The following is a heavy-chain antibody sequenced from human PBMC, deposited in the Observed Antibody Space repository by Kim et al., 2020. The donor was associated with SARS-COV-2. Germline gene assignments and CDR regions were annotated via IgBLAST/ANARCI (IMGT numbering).Heavy chain of an antibody. CDR1: GFTFSSYA. CDR2: ITGTGGST. V-gene: IGHV3-23*01. D-gene: IGHD3-16*01. Sequence: GGSLRLSCAASGFTFSSYAMNWVRQAPGKGLEWVSLITGTGGSTFYADSVKGRFTISRDNAKNTLSLLMSSLRVDDTAVYYCAKGDRSSTWGQGTLVTVSS. CDR3: AKGDRSST. J-gene: IGHJ4*02.